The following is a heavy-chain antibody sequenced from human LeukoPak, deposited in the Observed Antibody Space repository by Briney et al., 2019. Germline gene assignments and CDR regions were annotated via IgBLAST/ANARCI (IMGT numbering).Heavy chain of an antibody. V-gene: IGHV1-18*01. CDR3: ATGSSGWYYFDY. Sequence: ASVKVSCKASGYTFTSYGISWVRQAPGQGLEWMGWISAYNGNTNYAQKLQGRVTMTTDTSTSTAYMELSSLRSEDTAVYYCATGSSGWYYFDYWGQGTLVTVSS. CDR2: ISAYNGNT. CDR1: GYTFTSYG. J-gene: IGHJ4*02. D-gene: IGHD6-19*01.